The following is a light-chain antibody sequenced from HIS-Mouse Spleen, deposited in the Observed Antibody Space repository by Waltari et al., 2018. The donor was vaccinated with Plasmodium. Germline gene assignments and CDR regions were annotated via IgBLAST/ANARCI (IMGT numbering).Light chain of an antibody. J-gene: IGKJ3*01. CDR3: QQYNNWSFT. CDR2: GAS. V-gene: IGKV3-15*01. CDR1: QSVSSN. Sequence: EIVMTQSPATLSVSPGERATPSCRASQSVSSNLAWYQQKPGQAPRLLIYGASTRATGIPARFSGSGSGTDFTLTISSLQSEDFAVYYCQQYNNWSFTFGPGTKVDIK.